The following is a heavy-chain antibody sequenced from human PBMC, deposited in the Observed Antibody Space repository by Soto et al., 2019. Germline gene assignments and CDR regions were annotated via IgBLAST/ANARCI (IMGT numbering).Heavy chain of an antibody. V-gene: IGHV1-2*02. CDR3: GRGRSGQIVVFY. Sequence: ASVKVSCKASGYTFTGHYIHWVRQAPEQGPEWMGEIGPESGSTRYAQKFQGRVTMTRDTSITTVYMELKNLSPDDTAVYYCGRGRSGQIVVFYWGQGTPVTVSS. J-gene: IGHJ4*02. D-gene: IGHD1-26*01. CDR1: GYTFTGHY. CDR2: IGPESGST.